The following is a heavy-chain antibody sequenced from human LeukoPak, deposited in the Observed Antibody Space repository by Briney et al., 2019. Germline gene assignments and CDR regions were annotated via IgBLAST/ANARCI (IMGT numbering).Heavy chain of an antibody. CDR1: GRSISNYY. J-gene: IGHJ3*02. CDR3: AKNSNANIHAFDI. V-gene: IGHV4-4*08. CDR2: IHSSEGP. D-gene: IGHD4-11*01. Sequence: SETLSLTCTVSGRSISNYYWSWIRQPLAEGLEFVGYIHSSEGPIYNPSLKSRVTMSLDTSKNQFSLKLSSVTAADTAVYYCAKNSNANIHAFDIWGQGTMVTVSS.